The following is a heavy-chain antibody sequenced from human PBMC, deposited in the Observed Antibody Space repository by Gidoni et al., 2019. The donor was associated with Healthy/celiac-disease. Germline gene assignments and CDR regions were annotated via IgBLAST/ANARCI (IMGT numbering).Heavy chain of an antibody. V-gene: IGHV3-9*01. CDR3: AKRQQGYFDY. Sequence: SVKGRFTISRDNAKNSLYLQMNSLRAEDTALYYCAKRQQGYFDYWGQGTLVTVSS. J-gene: IGHJ4*02.